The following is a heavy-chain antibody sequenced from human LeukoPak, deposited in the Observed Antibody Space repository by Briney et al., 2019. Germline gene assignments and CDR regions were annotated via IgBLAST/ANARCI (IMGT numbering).Heavy chain of an antibody. J-gene: IGHJ4*02. Sequence: PGGSLRLSCAASAFIFSSFSMNWVRQAPGKGLEWVSSISSSSTYIYYADSVKGRFTISRDNAKNSLFLQMNSLRAGDTAVYYCARVPYCSGGSCYCDYWGQGTLVTVSS. CDR2: ISSSSTYI. CDR3: ARVPYCSGGSCYCDY. V-gene: IGHV3-21*01. CDR1: AFIFSSFS. D-gene: IGHD2-15*01.